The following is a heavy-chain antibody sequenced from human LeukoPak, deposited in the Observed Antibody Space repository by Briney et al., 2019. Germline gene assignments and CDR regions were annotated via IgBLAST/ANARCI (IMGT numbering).Heavy chain of an antibody. CDR1: GGSISSSSYY. V-gene: IGHV4-61*05. Sequence: PSETLSLTCTVSGGSISSSSYYWGWIRQPPGKGLEWIGYIYYSGSTNYNPSLKSRVTISVDTSKNQFSLKLTSVTAEDTAVYYCARVGAGPIAVAGIGAFDIWGQGTMVTVSS. D-gene: IGHD6-19*01. CDR2: IYYSGST. CDR3: ARVGAGPIAVAGIGAFDI. J-gene: IGHJ3*02.